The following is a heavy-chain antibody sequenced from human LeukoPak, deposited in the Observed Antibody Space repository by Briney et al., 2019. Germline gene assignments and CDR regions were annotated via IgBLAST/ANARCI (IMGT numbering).Heavy chain of an antibody. CDR1: GLTVSSNY. CDR2: MYPGSST. Sequence: GGSLRLSCAASGLTVSSNYMSWVRQAPGKGLEWVSVMYPGSSTYYADSVKDRFTISRDNSKNTVFLRMSSLRAEDTAIYFCAACRHGPDYSHHWGQGTPVTISS. D-gene: IGHD2-2*01. V-gene: IGHV3-53*01. J-gene: IGHJ4*02. CDR3: AACRHGPDYSHH.